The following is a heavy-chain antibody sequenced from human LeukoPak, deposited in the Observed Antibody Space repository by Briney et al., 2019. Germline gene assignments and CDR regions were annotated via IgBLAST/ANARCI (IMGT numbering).Heavy chain of an antibody. CDR3: ARGGYSSSWYYSWFDP. V-gene: IGHV1-46*01. Sequence: SVKPSCKPSGYTFTSYYMHWVRLSPGQGLEWMGIINPSGGSTSYAQKFQGRVTMTRDTSTSTVHMELSSLRSEDTAVYYCARGGYSSSWYYSWFDPWGQGTLVTVSS. CDR1: GYTFTSYY. D-gene: IGHD6-13*01. CDR2: INPSGGST. J-gene: IGHJ5*02.